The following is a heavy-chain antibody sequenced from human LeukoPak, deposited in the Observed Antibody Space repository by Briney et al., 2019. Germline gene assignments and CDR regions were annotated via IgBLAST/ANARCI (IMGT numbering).Heavy chain of an antibody. CDR2: ISSSSSYI. CDR3: ARETAAAGNWFDP. J-gene: IGHJ5*02. V-gene: IGHV3-21*01. D-gene: IGHD6-13*01. CDR1: GFTFSSYS. Sequence: GGSLRLSCAASGFTFSSYSMNWVRQAPGKGLEWVSSISSSSSYIYYADSVKGRFTISRDNAENSLYLQMNSLRAEDTAVYYCARETAAAGNWFDPWGQGTLVTVSS.